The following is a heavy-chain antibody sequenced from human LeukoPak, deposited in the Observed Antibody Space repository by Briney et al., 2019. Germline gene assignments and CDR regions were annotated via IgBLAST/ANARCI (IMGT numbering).Heavy chain of an antibody. Sequence: SETLSLTCTVSGGSISSSSYYWSWIRQPPGKGLEWIGYIYYSGSTNYNPSLKSRVTISVDTSKNQFSLKLSSVTAADTAVYYCARLRTGFDYWGQGTLVTVSS. CDR1: GGSISSSSYY. V-gene: IGHV4-61*05. J-gene: IGHJ4*02. D-gene: IGHD1-1*01. CDR3: ARLRTGFDY. CDR2: IYYSGST.